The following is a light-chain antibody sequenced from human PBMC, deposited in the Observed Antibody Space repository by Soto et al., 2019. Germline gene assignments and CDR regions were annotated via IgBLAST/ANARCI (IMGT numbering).Light chain of an antibody. CDR3: QQYGSSPPYT. Sequence: EIVLTQSPGTLSLSPGERATLSCRASQSVSSNYLAWYQQKFGQAPRLLIYGASSRATGIPDRFSGSGSGTDFTLTISRLEPEDFAVYYCQQYGSSPPYTFGQGTKV. CDR2: GAS. CDR1: QSVSSNY. V-gene: IGKV3-20*01. J-gene: IGKJ2*01.